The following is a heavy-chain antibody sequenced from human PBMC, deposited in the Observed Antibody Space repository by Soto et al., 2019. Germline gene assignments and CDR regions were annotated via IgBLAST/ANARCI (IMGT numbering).Heavy chain of an antibody. CDR1: GGTFSSYA. CDR2: IIPIFGTA. D-gene: IGHD2-2*02. J-gene: IGHJ6*02. Sequence: QVQLVQSGAEVKKPGSSVKVSCKASGGTFSSYAISWVRQAPGQGLEWMGGIIPIFGTANYAQKFQGRVTITADKSTSTAYMELSRLRSEDTAVYYCARGGPHDCSSTSCYKGGPFNSGYYYGMDVWGQGTTVTVSS. CDR3: ARGGPHDCSSTSCYKGGPFNSGYYYGMDV. V-gene: IGHV1-69*06.